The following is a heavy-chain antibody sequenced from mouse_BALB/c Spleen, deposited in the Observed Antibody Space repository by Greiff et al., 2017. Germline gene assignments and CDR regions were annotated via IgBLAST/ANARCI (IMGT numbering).Heavy chain of an antibody. CDR3: ARLVYDAFAY. V-gene: IGHV5-6*01. J-gene: IGHJ3*01. CDR1: GFTFSSYG. CDR2: ISSGGSYT. Sequence: VQLKESGGDLVKPGGSLKLSCAASGFTFSSYGMSWVRQTPDKRLEWVATISSGGSYTYYPDSVKGRFTISRDNAKNTLYLQMSSLKSEDTAMYYCARLVYDAFAYWGQGTLVTVSA. D-gene: IGHD2-12*01.